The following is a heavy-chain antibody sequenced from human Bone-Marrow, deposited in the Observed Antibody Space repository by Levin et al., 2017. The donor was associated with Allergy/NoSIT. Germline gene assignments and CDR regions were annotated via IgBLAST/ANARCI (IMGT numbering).Heavy chain of an antibody. J-gene: IGHJ4*02. CDR3: SRRIAEEDYFDY. D-gene: IGHD6-13*01. V-gene: IGHV3-49*03. CDR1: GFTFGDYS. CDR2: IRSEASGGTT. Sequence: GGSLRLSCTASGFTFGDYSMSWFRQAPGKGLEWVGYIRSEASGGTTEYAASVKGRFTISRDDSKSIAYLQMNSLKTEDTAVYYCSRRIAEEDYFDYWGQGTLVTVSS.